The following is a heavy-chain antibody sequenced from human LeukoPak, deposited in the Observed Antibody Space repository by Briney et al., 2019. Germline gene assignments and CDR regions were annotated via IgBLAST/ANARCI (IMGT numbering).Heavy chain of an antibody. CDR3: AKDSQWAHSHFDY. Sequence: GGSLRLYCAASGFTFSSYAMSWVRQAPGKGLEWVSAISGSGGSTYYADSVKGRFTISRDNSKNTLYLQMNSLRAEDTAVYYCAKDSQWAHSHFDYWGQGTLVTVSS. D-gene: IGHD1-26*01. CDR2: ISGSGGST. V-gene: IGHV3-23*01. J-gene: IGHJ4*02. CDR1: GFTFSSYA.